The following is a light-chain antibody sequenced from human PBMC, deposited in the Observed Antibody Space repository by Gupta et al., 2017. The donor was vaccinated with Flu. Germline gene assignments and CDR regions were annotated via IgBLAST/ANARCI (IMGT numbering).Light chain of an antibody. Sequence: QSALTQPASVSGSLGQSITISCTGTRRDIGGDDRVSWYHQHPGKAPRLLISVVTNRPSGRSARSSGSYAGNSASPTTSAIPADDEADDDGCYYTPNSTAIIAWVFGGGTRLTVL. CDR3: CYYTPNSTAIIAWV. J-gene: IGLJ3*02. CDR2: VVT. CDR1: RRDIGGDDR. V-gene: IGLV2-14*01.